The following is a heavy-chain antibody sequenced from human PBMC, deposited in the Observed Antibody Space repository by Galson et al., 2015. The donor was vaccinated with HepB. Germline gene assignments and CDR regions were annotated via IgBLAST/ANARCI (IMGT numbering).Heavy chain of an antibody. CDR2: INASNGNT. Sequence: SVKVSCKASGYTFTSYAMHWVRQAPGQRLERMGWINASNGNTKYSQKFQGRVTITRDTSASTAYMELSSLRSEDTAVYYCARVQLWSRYGMDVWGQGTTVTVSS. V-gene: IGHV1-3*01. D-gene: IGHD3-10*01. CDR1: GYTFTSYA. J-gene: IGHJ6*02. CDR3: ARVQLWSRYGMDV.